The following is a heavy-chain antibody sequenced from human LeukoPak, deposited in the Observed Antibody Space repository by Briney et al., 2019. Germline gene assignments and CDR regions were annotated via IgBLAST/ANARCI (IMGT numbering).Heavy chain of an antibody. V-gene: IGHV1-2*02. D-gene: IGHD3-10*01. CDR1: GYTFTGYY. CDR3: ARDVVTMVRGVNLWFDP. Sequence: GASVKVSCTASGYTFTGYYMHWVRQAPGQGLEWMGWINPNSGGTNYAQKFQGRVTMTRDTSISTAYMELSRLRSDDTAVYYCARDVVTMVRGVNLWFDPWGQGTLVTVSS. CDR2: INPNSGGT. J-gene: IGHJ5*02.